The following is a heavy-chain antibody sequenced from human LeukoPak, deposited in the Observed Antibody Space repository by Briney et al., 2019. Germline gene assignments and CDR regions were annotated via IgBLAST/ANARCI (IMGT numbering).Heavy chain of an antibody. CDR2: ISYSGTT. D-gene: IGHD5-24*01. J-gene: IGHJ4*02. CDR1: GGSISNSY. Sequence: SETLSLTCTVSGGSISNSYWNWIRQPPGKGLEWIGYISYSGTTNSNPSLKSRVTLSVDTSKNELSLKLSSVTAADTAVYYCARRASRENYFDYWGQGTLVTVSS. CDR3: ARRASRENYFDY. V-gene: IGHV4-59*08.